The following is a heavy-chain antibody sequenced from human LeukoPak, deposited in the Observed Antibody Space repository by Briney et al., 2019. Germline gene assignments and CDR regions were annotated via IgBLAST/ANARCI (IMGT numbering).Heavy chain of an antibody. Sequence: PSGTLSLTCGVSVGSINSGIWWTWVRPSPGKGLEWIGEIHHNGTRNYNPSLKSRVTISADTSKNHFSLIVTSLTAADTAVYYCAAAPILRGEGGEHYKYGMDVWGQGTTVIVSS. CDR1: VGSINSGIW. CDR2: IHHNGTR. CDR3: AAAPILRGEGGEHYKYGMDV. D-gene: IGHD2-2*02. V-gene: IGHV4/OR15-8*01. J-gene: IGHJ6*02.